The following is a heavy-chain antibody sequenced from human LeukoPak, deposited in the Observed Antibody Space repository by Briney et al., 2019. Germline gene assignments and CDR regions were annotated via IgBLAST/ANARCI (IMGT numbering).Heavy chain of an antibody. J-gene: IGHJ4*02. CDR1: GFTFSSYS. Sequence: GGSLRLSCAASGFTFSSYSMNWVRLAPGKGLEWVSYISSSSRYIYHADSGKGRLTIARDHAKNSLYLQMNGQRADDKAVYYSARDSGANWRKFGNWVQGTVVTVSS. CDR2: ISSSSRYI. V-gene: IGHV3-21*05. CDR3: ARDSGANWRKFGN. D-gene: IGHD1-1*01.